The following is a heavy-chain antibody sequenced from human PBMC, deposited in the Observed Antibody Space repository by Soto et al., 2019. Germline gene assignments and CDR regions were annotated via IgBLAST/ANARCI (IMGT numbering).Heavy chain of an antibody. V-gene: IGHV3-23*01. CDR1: GFTFNNYA. Sequence: GESLKISCAASGFTFNNYAMSWVRQAPGKGLEWVSGISGSGAYTYFADSVRGRFTISRDNSKNTLFLQMSSLRAEDTAIYYCAKSASGYYKLIDYWGQGTLVTVSS. CDR2: ISGSGAYT. J-gene: IGHJ4*02. D-gene: IGHD5-12*01. CDR3: AKSASGYYKLIDY.